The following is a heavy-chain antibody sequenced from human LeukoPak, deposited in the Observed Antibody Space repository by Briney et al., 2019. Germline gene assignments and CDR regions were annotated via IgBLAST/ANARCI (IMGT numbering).Heavy chain of an antibody. CDR3: ARGLGIAVAGTNFDY. CDR1: GFTFSQAY. CDR2: INHSGST. V-gene: IGHV4-34*01. D-gene: IGHD6-19*01. Sequence: PGGSLRLSCAASGFTFSQAYMSWVRQPPGKGLEWIGEINHSGSTNYNPSLKSRVTISVDTSKNQFSLKLSSVTAADTAVYYCARGLGIAVAGTNFDYWGQGTLVTVSS. J-gene: IGHJ4*02.